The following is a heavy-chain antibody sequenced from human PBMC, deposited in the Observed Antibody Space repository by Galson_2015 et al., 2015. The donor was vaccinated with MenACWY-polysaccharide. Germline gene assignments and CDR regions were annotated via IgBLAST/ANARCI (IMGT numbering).Heavy chain of an antibody. Sequence: LVKVSCKASGYTFTSYAMHWVRQAPGQRLEWMGWINAGNGNTKYSQKFQGRVTITRDTSATTAYVEVSSLRSEDTAVYYCARDYYASGSYSGWFDPWGQGTLVTVSS. CDR3: ARDYYASGSYSGWFDP. CDR2: INAGNGNT. CDR1: GYTFTSYA. D-gene: IGHD3-10*01. J-gene: IGHJ5*02. V-gene: IGHV1-3*01.